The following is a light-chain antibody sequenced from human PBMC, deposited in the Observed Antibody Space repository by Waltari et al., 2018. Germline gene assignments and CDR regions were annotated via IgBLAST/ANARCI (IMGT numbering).Light chain of an antibody. CDR2: WAA. V-gene: IGKV4-1*01. CDR1: QSILYRSSNRNA. J-gene: IGKJ4*01. CDR3: QQYYNAPLT. Sequence: DIVMTQSPDSLAVSLGERATINCKSSQSILYRSSNRNALAWYPQKPGQPPKLLFFWAATRESGAPDRFSVSGSGTDFTLTISSLQAEDVAVYYCQQYYNAPLTFGGGTKVEIK.